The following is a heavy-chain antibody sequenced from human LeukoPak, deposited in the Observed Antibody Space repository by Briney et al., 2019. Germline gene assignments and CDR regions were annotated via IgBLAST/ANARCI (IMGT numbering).Heavy chain of an antibody. Sequence: RAGGSLRLSCAASGFTFSNAWMSWDRQAPGKGLEWVGRIKSKTDGGTTDYAAPVKGRFTISRDNSKNTLYLQMNSLRAEDTAVYYCARTYSSSSYSPFDYWGQGTLVTVSS. CDR2: IKSKTDGGTT. CDR1: GFTFSNAW. V-gene: IGHV3-15*05. J-gene: IGHJ4*02. D-gene: IGHD6-13*01. CDR3: ARTYSSSSYSPFDY.